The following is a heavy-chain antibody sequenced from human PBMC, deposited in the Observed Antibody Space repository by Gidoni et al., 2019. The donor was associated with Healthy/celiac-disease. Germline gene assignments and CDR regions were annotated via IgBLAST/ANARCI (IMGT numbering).Heavy chain of an antibody. D-gene: IGHD6-19*01. CDR3: AKDSPIAVAGTEKYWFDP. Sequence: EVQLLESGGGLVQPGGSLRLSCAASGFTFSRDAMSWVRQAPGTGLEWVSAISGSGGSTYYADSVKGRFTISRDNSKNTLYLQMNSLRAEDTAVYYCAKDSPIAVAGTEKYWFDPWGQGTLVTVSS. CDR1: GFTFSRDA. CDR2: ISGSGGST. J-gene: IGHJ5*02. V-gene: IGHV3-23*01.